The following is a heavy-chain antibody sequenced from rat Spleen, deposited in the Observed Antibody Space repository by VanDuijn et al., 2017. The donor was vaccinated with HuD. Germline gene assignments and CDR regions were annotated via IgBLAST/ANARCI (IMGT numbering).Heavy chain of an antibody. J-gene: IGHJ2*01. Sequence: EVQLQESGPGLAKPSQSLSLTCSVTNYSITSDYWGWIRKLPGNKLEWMGYINSAGSTNYNPSLKSRVSITRDTSKNQFFLQLNSVTTEDTATYYCATQSIIRVPLFDYWGQGVMVTVSS. CDR3: ATQSIIRVPLFDY. D-gene: IGHD4-3*01. CDR1: NYSITSDY. V-gene: IGHV3-3*01. CDR2: INSAGST.